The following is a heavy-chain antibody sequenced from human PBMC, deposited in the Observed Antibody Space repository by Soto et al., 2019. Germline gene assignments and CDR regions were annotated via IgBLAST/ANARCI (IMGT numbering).Heavy chain of an antibody. J-gene: IGHJ5*02. CDR1: GFSLSNAGLG. CDR2: IFSNDEK. CDR3: ASTYSTSWYWFDH. V-gene: IGHV2-26*04. D-gene: IGHD6-13*01. Sequence: SGPTLVNHTETLTLTCTVSGFSLSNAGLGVSWIRQPPGKALEWLAHIFSNDEKSYSTSLKSRLTISKDTSKSQVVLIMTNMDPVDTATYYCASTYSTSWYWFDHWGQGTLVTVSS.